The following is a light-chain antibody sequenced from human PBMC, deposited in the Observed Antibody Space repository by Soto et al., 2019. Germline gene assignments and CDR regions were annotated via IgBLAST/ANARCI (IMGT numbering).Light chain of an antibody. CDR3: QHFNNYPH. V-gene: IGKV1D-13*01. J-gene: IGKJ4*01. Sequence: AIQLTQSPSSLSASAGDRATITCRASQDISSALAWYQQKPGKAPKLLIYDASSLESGVPSRFSGSGSGTEFTLTISSLQPEYFATYYRQHFNNYPHFGGGTKVDIK. CDR2: DAS. CDR1: QDISSA.